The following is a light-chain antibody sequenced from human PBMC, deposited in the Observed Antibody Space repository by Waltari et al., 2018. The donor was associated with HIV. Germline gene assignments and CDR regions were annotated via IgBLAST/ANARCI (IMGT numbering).Light chain of an antibody. Sequence: QSVLTQPPSVSAAPGQRVTISCSNIGNNYISWYQQLPGTAPKLLIYDNNKRPSGMPDRCSGSKSGTSATLGITGLQTGDEADYYCGTWDSSLSAYWVFGGGTKLTVL. CDR1: NIGNNY. V-gene: IGLV1-51*01. CDR3: GTWDSSLSAYWV. J-gene: IGLJ3*02. CDR2: DNN.